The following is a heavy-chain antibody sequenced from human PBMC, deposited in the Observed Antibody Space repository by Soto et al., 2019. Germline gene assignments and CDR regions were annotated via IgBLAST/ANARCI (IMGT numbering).Heavy chain of an antibody. CDR1: GFTFSSYA. CDR3: ARVRLRGNWFDP. J-gene: IGHJ5*02. Sequence: QVQLVESGGGVVQPGRSLRLSCAASGFTFSSYAMHWVRKAPGKGLEWVAVISYDGSNKYYADSVKGRFTISRDNSKNTLYLQMNSLRAEDTAVYYCARVRLRGNWFDPWGHGSLVTVSS. CDR2: ISYDGSNK. D-gene: IGHD5-18*01. V-gene: IGHV3-30-3*01.